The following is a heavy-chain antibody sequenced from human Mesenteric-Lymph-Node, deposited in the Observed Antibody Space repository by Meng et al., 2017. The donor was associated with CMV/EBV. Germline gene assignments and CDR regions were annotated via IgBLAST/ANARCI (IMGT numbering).Heavy chain of an antibody. CDR3: ARDGGYSSSWTYFDY. Sequence: GSLRLSCTVSGGSINSYLWSWIRQPPGKGLEWIAYIYYSGSTNYNPSLKSRVTISVDTSKNQFSLKLSSVTAADTAVYYCARDGGYSSSWTYFDYWGQGTLVTVSS. D-gene: IGHD6-6*01. CDR2: IYYSGST. V-gene: IGHV4-59*01. J-gene: IGHJ4*02. CDR1: GGSINSYL.